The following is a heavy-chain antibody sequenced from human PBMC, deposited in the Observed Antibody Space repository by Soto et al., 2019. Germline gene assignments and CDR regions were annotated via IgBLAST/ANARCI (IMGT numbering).Heavy chain of an antibody. Sequence: GESLKISCKGSGYTFTNYWIGWVRQMPGKGPEWMGIIYPGDSETKYNPSFQGQVTISADKSITTTYLQWSGLKASDTAIYYCAASIFYYGMDVWGQGTTVTVSS. V-gene: IGHV5-51*01. J-gene: IGHJ6*02. CDR2: IYPGDSET. CDR1: GYTFTNYW. CDR3: AASIFYYGMDV.